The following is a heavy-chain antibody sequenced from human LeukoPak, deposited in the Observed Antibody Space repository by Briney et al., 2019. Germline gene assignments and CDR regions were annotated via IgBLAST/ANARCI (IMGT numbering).Heavy chain of an antibody. CDR2: ISSSSTTI. Sequence: PGGSLRLSCAASGFPFSSYSMHWVRQAPGKGLEWLSYISSSSTTIYNADSVRGRFTISRDNSKNTLYLQMNSLRAEDTAVYYCARFASIAGDYWGQGTLVTVSS. CDR1: GFPFSSYS. CDR3: ARFASIAGDY. V-gene: IGHV3-48*01. D-gene: IGHD6-6*01. J-gene: IGHJ4*02.